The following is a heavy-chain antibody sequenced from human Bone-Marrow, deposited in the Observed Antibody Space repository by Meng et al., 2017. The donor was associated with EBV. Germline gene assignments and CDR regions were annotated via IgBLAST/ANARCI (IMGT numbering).Heavy chain of an antibody. D-gene: IGHD6-19*01. CDR3: ARSPGSSGWNYYFDY. J-gene: IGHJ4*02. CDR2: INHSGST. CDR1: GGSFSGYY. Sequence: QVQLQQWGAGLLKPSETLSLTCSVYGGSFSGYYWSWIRQPPGKGLEWIGEINHSGSTNYNPSLKSRVTISVDTSKNQFSLKLSSVTAADTAVYYCARSPGSSGWNYYFDYWGQGTLVTV. V-gene: IGHV4-34*01.